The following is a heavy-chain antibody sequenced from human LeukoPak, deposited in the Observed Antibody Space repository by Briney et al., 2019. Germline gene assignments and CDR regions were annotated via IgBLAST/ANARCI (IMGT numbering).Heavy chain of an antibody. V-gene: IGHV1-8*01. CDR3: ARGYCSGGSCYSSFFYYYGMDV. Sequence: ASVKVSCKASGYTFTSYDINWVRQATGQGLEWMGWMNPNGGNTGYAQKFQGRVTMTRNTSISTAYMELSSLRSEDTAVYYCARGYCSGGSCYSSFFYYYGMDVWGQGTTVTVSS. J-gene: IGHJ6*02. CDR1: GYTFTSYD. D-gene: IGHD2-15*01. CDR2: MNPNGGNT.